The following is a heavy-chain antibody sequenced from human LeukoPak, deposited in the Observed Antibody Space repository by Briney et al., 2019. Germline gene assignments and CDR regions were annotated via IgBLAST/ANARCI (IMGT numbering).Heavy chain of an antibody. J-gene: IGHJ4*02. D-gene: IGHD2-21*02. CDR1: GFTFDDYA. Sequence: PGGSLRLSCIASGFTFDDYAMHWVRQAPGKGLEWVSGISWNSGSIGYVDSVRGRFTISRDNAKNSIYLQMNSLRVEDTAVYYCAKDIVGGGDDYWGQGTLVIVSS. V-gene: IGHV3-9*01. CDR2: ISWNSGSI. CDR3: AKDIVGGGDDY.